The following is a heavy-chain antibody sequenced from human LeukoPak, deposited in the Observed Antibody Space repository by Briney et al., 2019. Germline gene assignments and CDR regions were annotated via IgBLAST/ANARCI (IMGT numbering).Heavy chain of an antibody. V-gene: IGHV1-46*04. Sequence: ASVKVSCKASGYTFTTYYMHWVRQAPGQGPEWMGMINPSGDGTKYTQKLQGRVTMTRDTSTSTVYMELSSLRSEDTAVYYCARSTYSSSWKDYWGQGTLVTVSS. CDR2: INPSGDGT. D-gene: IGHD6-13*01. J-gene: IGHJ4*02. CDR1: GYTFTTYY. CDR3: ARSTYSSSWKDY.